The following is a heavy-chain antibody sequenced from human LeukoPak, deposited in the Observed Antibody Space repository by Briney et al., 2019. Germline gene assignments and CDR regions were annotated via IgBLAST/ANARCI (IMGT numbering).Heavy chain of an antibody. D-gene: IGHD6-13*01. CDR2: IKRDGNEK. Sequence: GGSLRLSCAASGFTFSDHYMDWVRQAPGKGLEWVANIKRDGNEKFYVDSVKGRFTISRDNAKNSLYLQMNSLRAEDTAVYYCAASGLGYYFDYWGQGTLVTVSS. V-gene: IGHV3-7*01. J-gene: IGHJ4*02. CDR1: GFTFSDHY. CDR3: AASGLGYYFDY.